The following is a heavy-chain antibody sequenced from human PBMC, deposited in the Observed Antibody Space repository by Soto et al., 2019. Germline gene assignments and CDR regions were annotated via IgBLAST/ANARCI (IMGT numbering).Heavy chain of an antibody. Sequence: SETLSLTCAVSGYSISSGCFWGWIRQPPGRGLEWIANMYHDGNTHYNPSLKSRVTMSVDTSKNQFSLKLNSVTAADTAVYYCARESYSGYHSYDYWGQGIMLTVYS. CDR3: ARESYSGYHSYDY. CDR1: GYSISSGCF. V-gene: IGHV4-38-2*02. CDR2: MYHDGNT. D-gene: IGHD5-12*01. J-gene: IGHJ4*02.